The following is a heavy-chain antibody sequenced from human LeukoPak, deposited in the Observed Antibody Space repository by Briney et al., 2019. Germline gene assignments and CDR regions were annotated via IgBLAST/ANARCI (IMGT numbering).Heavy chain of an antibody. CDR2: ISSSSSYI. J-gene: IGHJ4*02. CDR3: ARGDYYYDSSGYYFDY. Sequence: GGSLRLSCAASGFTLSSYSMNWVRQAPGKGLEWVSSISSSSSYIYYADSVKGRFTISRDNAKNSLYLQMNSLRAEDTAVYYCARGDYYYDSSGYYFDYWGQRTLVTVSS. V-gene: IGHV3-21*01. CDR1: GFTLSSYS. D-gene: IGHD3-22*01.